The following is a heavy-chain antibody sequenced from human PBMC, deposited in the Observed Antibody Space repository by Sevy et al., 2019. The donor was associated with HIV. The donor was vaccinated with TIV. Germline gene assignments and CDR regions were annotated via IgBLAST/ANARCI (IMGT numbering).Heavy chain of an antibody. CDR1: GDSVSSSSAA. Sequence: SQTLSLTGAISGDSVSSSSAAWNWFRQSPSRGLEWLGRTYYSSKWYSDYEVSVKGRVTINPDTSKNQFSLHLESVTPEDTAVYFCARGDELNSYFYGMDVWGQGTTVTVSS. V-gene: IGHV6-1*01. CDR3: ARGDELNSYFYGMDV. D-gene: IGHD1-7*01. CDR2: TYYSSKWYS. J-gene: IGHJ6*02.